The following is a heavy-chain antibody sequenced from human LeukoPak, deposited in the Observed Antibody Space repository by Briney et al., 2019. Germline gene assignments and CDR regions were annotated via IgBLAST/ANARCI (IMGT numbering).Heavy chain of an antibody. Sequence: GESLLISCKGSGYSFSTYWIAWVRQMPGKGLEWMGIIYPGDSDNRYSPSFQGQFTISADKAISTAYLQWSSLKASDSAIYYCAGAAAGKAIDSWGQGTLVTVSS. D-gene: IGHD6-13*01. J-gene: IGHJ4*02. CDR2: IYPGDSDN. CDR3: AGAAAGKAIDS. V-gene: IGHV5-51*01. CDR1: GYSFSTYW.